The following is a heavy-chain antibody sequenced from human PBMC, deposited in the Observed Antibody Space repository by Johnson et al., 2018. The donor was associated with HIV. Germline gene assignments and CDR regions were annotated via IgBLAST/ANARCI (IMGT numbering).Heavy chain of an antibody. V-gene: IGHV3-30*03. J-gene: IGHJ3*02. CDR3: ARVTMIVVVMQAFDI. D-gene: IGHD3-22*01. CDR2: LSYDGSNK. CDR1: GFTVTSNY. Sequence: VQLVESGGGLVQPGGSLRLSCAVSGFTVTSNYMTWVRQAPGKGLEWVAVLSYDGSNKYYADSVKGRFTISRDNSKNTLSLQMNSLRAEDTAVYYCARVTMIVVVMQAFDIWGQGTMVTVSS.